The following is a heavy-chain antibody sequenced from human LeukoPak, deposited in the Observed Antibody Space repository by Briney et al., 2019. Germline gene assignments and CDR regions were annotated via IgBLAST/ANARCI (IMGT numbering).Heavy chain of an antibody. CDR2: INPSSGST. D-gene: IGHD4-11*01. J-gene: IGHJ5*02. V-gene: IGHV1-46*01. Sequence: ASVKVSCTASGYTFTNYYLHWARQAPGQGPEWMGTINPSSGSTRYAQKFQGRVTMTRGTSTSTVYMELSSLRSEDTAVYYCARASLGYSDYGWFDPWGQGTLVTVSS. CDR1: GYTFTNYY. CDR3: ARASLGYSDYGWFDP.